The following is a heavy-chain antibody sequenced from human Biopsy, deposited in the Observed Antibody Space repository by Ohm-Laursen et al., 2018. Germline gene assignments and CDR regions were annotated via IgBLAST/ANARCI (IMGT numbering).Heavy chain of an antibody. V-gene: IGHV4-34*01. CDR1: GESFNGYY. CDR3: VRGVDYYDPYHYYALDV. J-gene: IGHJ6*02. Sequence: GTLSLTCAVYGESFNGYYWSWIRQTPGKGLEWIGEINHSGRTNYSPSLKSRVTISVDTSKNQFSLKVRSVTAADTAVYYCVRGVDYYDPYHYYALDVWGQRTTVTVSS. CDR2: INHSGRT. D-gene: IGHD3-22*01.